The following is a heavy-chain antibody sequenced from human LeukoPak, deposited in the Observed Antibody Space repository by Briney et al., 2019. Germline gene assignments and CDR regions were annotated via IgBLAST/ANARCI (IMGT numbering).Heavy chain of an antibody. D-gene: IGHD1-26*01. V-gene: IGHV3-7*01. CDR2: IKQDGSEK. CDR1: GLTFSSYW. J-gene: IGHJ4*02. Sequence: GGSLRLSCAASGLTFSSYWMSWVRQAPGKGLEWVANIKQDGSEKYYVDSVKGRFTVSRDNAKNSLYLQMNSLRAEDTAVYYCARDPKMIYRIVGTTGYFDYWGQGTLVTVSS. CDR3: ARDPKMIYRIVGTTGYFDY.